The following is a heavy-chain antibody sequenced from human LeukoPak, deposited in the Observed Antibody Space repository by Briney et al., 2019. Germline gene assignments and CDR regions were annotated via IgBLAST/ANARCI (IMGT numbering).Heavy chain of an antibody. CDR3: AKSKEFVYYYGMDV. CDR1: GGSISSSTSGWGWY. D-gene: IGHD3-10*01. V-gene: IGHV4-39*07. Sequence: SETLSLTCTVSGGSISSSTSGWGWYWGWIRQPPGKGLEWIGSIYYSGSTYYNPSLKGRVTISVDTSKNQFSMNLNSVTVADTAMYYCAKSKEFVYYYGMDV. CDR2: IYYSGST. J-gene: IGHJ6*01.